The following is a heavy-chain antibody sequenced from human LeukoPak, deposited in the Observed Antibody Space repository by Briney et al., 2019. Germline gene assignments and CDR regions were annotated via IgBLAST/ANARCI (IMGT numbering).Heavy chain of an antibody. D-gene: IGHD6-13*01. V-gene: IGHV4-59*06. CDR3: ARSTWYGDFHP. CDR2: VYYSGST. J-gene: IGHJ1*01. CDR1: GDSISSDY. Sequence: SETLSLSCSVSGDSISSDYWSWIRQHPGKGLEWIGYVYYSGSTYYNPSLKSRVTISVDTSKNHFSLNVRSVTAADTAVYYCARSTWYGDFHPWGQGTLVTVSS.